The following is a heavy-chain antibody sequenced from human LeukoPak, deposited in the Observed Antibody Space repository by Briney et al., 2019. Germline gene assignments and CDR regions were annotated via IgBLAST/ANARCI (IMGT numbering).Heavy chain of an antibody. CDR1: GFSFNTYG. Sequence: PGRSLRLSCAASGFSFNTYGMHWVRQAPGKGLEWVSTITTSDGNTYYADSVKGRFTVSRDNSKNTLFLQMNSLSAEDTAVYYCAKDGGLWVSAHWGDSWGRGTLVTVSS. V-gene: IGHV3-23*01. CDR2: ITTSDGNT. D-gene: IGHD7-27*01. CDR3: AKDGGLWVSAHWGDS. J-gene: IGHJ4*02.